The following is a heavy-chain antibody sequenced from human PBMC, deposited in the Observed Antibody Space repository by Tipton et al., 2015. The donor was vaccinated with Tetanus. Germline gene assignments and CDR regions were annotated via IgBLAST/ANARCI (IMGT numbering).Heavy chain of an antibody. CDR3: ARDPAVLRFLEWLPDWYFAL. J-gene: IGHJ2*01. CDR2: ISNGNT. CDR1: RGPISSYY. V-gene: IGHV4-4*07. Sequence: TLSLTCTVSRGPISSYYWSWIRQPAGKGLEWVGHISNGNTDYSTSLKSRVTLSVDLSKNQFSLQLRAVTAADTAVYYCARDPAVLRFLEWLPDWYFALWGRGTLVTVSS. D-gene: IGHD3-3*01.